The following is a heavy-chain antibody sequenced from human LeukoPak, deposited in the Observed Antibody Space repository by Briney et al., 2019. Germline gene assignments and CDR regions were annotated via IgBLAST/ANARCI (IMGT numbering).Heavy chain of an antibody. Sequence: GGSLRLSCAASGFTVSSNYMSWVRQAPGKGLEWVAVISYDGSNKYYADSVKGRFTISRDNSKNTLYLQMNSLRAEDTAVYYCAREGQWLATDYWGQGTLVTVSS. CDR2: ISYDGSNK. J-gene: IGHJ4*02. V-gene: IGHV3-30-3*01. CDR3: AREGQWLATDY. CDR1: GFTVSSNY. D-gene: IGHD6-19*01.